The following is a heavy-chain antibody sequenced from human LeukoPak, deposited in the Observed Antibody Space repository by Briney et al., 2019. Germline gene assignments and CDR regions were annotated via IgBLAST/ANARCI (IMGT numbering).Heavy chain of an antibody. J-gene: IGHJ6*03. CDR1: GFPFSTYV. Sequence: PGGSLRLSCAASGFPFSTYVMNWVRQAPGKGLEWVSSISGGGSNIYYADPVKGRFTISRDDSKNTLYIQMNSLRAEVTAVYYCAKDSTFYAFAPTSMDVWGKGTTVTVSS. V-gene: IGHV3-23*01. D-gene: IGHD3-9*01. CDR3: AKDSTFYAFAPTSMDV. CDR2: ISGGGSNI.